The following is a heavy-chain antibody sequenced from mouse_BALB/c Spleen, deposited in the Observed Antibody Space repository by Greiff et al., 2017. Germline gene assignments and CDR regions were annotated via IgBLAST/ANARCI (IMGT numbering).Heavy chain of an antibody. Sequence: EVKLVESGGGLVQPGGSGKLSGAPPGFPFSGFGFTWVLQAPGKGLGWVAYISSGSSTIYYADTVKGRFTISRDNPKNTLFLQMTSLRSEDTAMYYCARAYYRSWFAYWGQGTLVTVSA. D-gene: IGHD2-14*01. V-gene: IGHV5-17*02. CDR1: GFPFSGFG. CDR3: ARAYYRSWFAY. J-gene: IGHJ3*01. CDR2: ISSGSSTI.